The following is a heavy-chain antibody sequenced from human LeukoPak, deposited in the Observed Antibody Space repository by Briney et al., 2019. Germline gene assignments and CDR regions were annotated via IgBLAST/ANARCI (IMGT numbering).Heavy chain of an antibody. V-gene: IGHV4-59*11. CDR3: ARVTGQLLYFDY. CDR2: IYYSGST. J-gene: IGHJ4*02. CDR1: GGSISSHY. D-gene: IGHD2-2*01. Sequence: PSETLSLTCTVSGGSISSHYWSWIRQPPGKGLEWIGYIYYSGSTNYNLSLKSRVTISVDTSKNQFSLKLSSVTAADTAVYYCARVTGQLLYFDYWGQGTLVTVSS.